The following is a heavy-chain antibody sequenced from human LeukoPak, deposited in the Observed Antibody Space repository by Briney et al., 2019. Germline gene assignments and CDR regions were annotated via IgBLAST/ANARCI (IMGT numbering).Heavy chain of an antibody. CDR1: GYSFTSYW. CDR3: ARLIGELSDAFDI. CDR2: IYPGDSDT. V-gene: IGHV5-51*01. J-gene: IGHJ3*02. D-gene: IGHD1-26*01. Sequence: GESPKISCKGSGYSFTSYWIGWVRQMPGKGLEWMGIIYPGDSDTRYSPSFQGQVTISADKSISTAYLQWSSLKASDTAMYCCARLIGELSDAFDIWGQGTMVTVSS.